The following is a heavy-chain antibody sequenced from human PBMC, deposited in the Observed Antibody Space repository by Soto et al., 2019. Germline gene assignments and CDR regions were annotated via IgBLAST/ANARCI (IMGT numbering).Heavy chain of an antibody. Sequence: SETLSLTCSVSGGSTSSGGYSWSWIRQPPGKGLEWIGYIYHSGSTYYNPSLKSRVTISVDRSKNQFSLKLSSVTAADTAVYYCARDQTYYYGSDRGWFEPWGQGTLVTV. D-gene: IGHD3-10*01. CDR1: GGSTSSGGYS. CDR2: IYHSGST. V-gene: IGHV4-30-2*01. CDR3: ARDQTYYYGSDRGWFEP. J-gene: IGHJ5*02.